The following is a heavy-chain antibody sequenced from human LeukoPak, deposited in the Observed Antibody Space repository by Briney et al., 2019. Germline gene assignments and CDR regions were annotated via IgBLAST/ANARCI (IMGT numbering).Heavy chain of an antibody. CDR2: ISSSSSTI. V-gene: IGHV3-48*01. D-gene: IGHD1-26*01. Sequence: TGGSLRLSCAASGFTFSSYSMNWVRQAPGKGLEWVSYISSSSSTIYYADSVKGRFTISRDNAKNSLYLQMNSLRAEDTAVYYCARVRKSGTYFGVFDIWGQGTMVTVSS. J-gene: IGHJ3*02. CDR1: GFTFSSYS. CDR3: ARVRKSGTYFGVFDI.